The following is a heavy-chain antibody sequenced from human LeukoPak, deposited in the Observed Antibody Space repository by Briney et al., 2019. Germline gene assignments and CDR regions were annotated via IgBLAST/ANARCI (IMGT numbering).Heavy chain of an antibody. D-gene: IGHD5-24*01. CDR1: GFTFSSYA. V-gene: IGHV3-30*04. Sequence: GGSLRLSCAASGFTFSSYAMHWVRQAPGKGLEWVAVISYDGSNKYYADSVKGRFTISRDNSKNTLYLQMNSLRAEDTAVYYCARSIKWGMATTTGYFDYWGQGTLVTVSS. CDR2: ISYDGSNK. CDR3: ARSIKWGMATTTGYFDY. J-gene: IGHJ4*02.